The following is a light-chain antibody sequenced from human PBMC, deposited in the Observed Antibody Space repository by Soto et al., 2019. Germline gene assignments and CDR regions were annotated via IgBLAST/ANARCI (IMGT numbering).Light chain of an antibody. CDR2: GAS. CDR1: QTVNNNY. J-gene: IGKJ4*01. V-gene: IGKV3-20*01. Sequence: ELGLTQSPGTLSLSPGERATLSCRASQTVNNNYLAWYQQIPGQAPRLLISGASGRATGTPDRFSGSASATDFTLTISRLETEDFEVYYCQPYGSSPPTFGGATKV. CDR3: QPYGSSPPT.